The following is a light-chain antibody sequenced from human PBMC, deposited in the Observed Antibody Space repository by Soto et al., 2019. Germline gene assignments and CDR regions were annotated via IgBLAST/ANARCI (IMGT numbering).Light chain of an antibody. V-gene: IGKV3-20*01. Sequence: EIVLTQSPGTLSLSPGERATLSCRASQSVSSSYLGWYQQKPGQAPRLVIYGASRRASGITDRFSGSVSGTDFTLTISRLESEDFAVYYCQQYGGSPLVAFGPGTKVDIK. CDR3: QQYGGSPLVA. CDR1: QSVSSSY. CDR2: GAS. J-gene: IGKJ3*01.